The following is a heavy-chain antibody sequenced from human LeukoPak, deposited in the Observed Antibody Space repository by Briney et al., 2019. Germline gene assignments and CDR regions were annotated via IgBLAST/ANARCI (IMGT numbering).Heavy chain of an antibody. Sequence: GGSLRLSCAASGFTFSSYAMSWVRQAPGQGLEWVSAISGSGGSTYYADSVKGRFTISRDNSKNTLYLQMNSLRAEDTAVYYCAKYYYDSSGAYYFDYWGQGTLVTVSS. CDR1: GFTFSSYA. J-gene: IGHJ4*02. CDR2: ISGSGGST. CDR3: AKYYYDSSGAYYFDY. V-gene: IGHV3-23*01. D-gene: IGHD3-22*01.